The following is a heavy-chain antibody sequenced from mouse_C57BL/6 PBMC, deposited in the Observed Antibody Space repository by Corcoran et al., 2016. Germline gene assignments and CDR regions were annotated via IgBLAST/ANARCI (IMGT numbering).Heavy chain of an antibody. CDR2: IYWDDDK. D-gene: IGHD2-2*01. Sequence: QVTLKESGPGILQSSQTLSLTCSFCGFSLSTSGMGVSWIRQPSGKGLEWLAHIYWDDDKRYNPSLKSRLTISKDTSRNQVFLKITSVDTADTATYYCARKEGYGYDYYAMDYWGQGTSVTVSS. CDR3: ARKEGYGYDYYAMDY. J-gene: IGHJ4*01. CDR1: GFSLSTSGMG. V-gene: IGHV8-12*01.